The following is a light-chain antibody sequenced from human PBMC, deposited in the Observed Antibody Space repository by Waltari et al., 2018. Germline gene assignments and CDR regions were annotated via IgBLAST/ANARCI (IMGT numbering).Light chain of an antibody. J-gene: IGLJ3*02. CDR2: SNN. CDR1: SSNIGSNT. V-gene: IGLV1-44*01. Sequence: QSVLTQPPSASGTPGQRVTIPCSGSSSNIGSNTVNWYQQLPGTAPTLLIYSNNQRPSGVPDRFSGSKSGTSASLAISGLQSEDEADYYCAAWDDSLNGSVFGGGTKLTVL. CDR3: AAWDDSLNGSV.